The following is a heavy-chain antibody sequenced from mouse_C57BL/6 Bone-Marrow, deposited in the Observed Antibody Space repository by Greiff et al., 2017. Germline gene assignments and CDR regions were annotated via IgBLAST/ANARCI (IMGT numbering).Heavy chain of an antibody. V-gene: IGHV1-4*01. CDR3: ARSGTPYYAMDY. CDR2: INPSSGYT. D-gene: IGHD3-3*01. CDR1: GYTFTSYT. Sequence: QVQLQQSGAELARPGASVKMSCKASGYTFTSYTMPWVKQRPGQGLEWIGYINPSSGYTKYNQKFKDKATLTADKSSSTAYMQLSSLTSEDAAVYYCARSGTPYYAMDYWGQGTSVTVSS. J-gene: IGHJ4*01.